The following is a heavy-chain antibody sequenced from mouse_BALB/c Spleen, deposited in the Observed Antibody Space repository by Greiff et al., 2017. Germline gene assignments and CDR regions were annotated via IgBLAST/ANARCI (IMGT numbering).Heavy chain of an antibody. CDR3: AGGYPYFDY. D-gene: IGHD2-2*01. V-gene: IGHV1-7*01. Sequence: LKESGAELAKPGASVKMSCKASGYTFTSYWMHWVKQRPGQGLEWIGYINPSTGYTEYNQKFKDKATLTADKSSSTAYMQLSSLTSEDSAVYYCAGGYPYFDYWGQGTTLTVSS. CDR2: INPSTGYT. CDR1: GYTFTSYW. J-gene: IGHJ2*01.